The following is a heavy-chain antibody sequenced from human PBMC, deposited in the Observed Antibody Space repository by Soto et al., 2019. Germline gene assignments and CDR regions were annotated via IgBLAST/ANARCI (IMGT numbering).Heavy chain of an antibody. V-gene: IGHV3-21*01. CDR2: ISSSSSYI. Sequence: EVQLVESGGGLVKPGGSLRLSCAASGFTFSSYSMNWVRQAPGKVLEWVSSISSSSSYIYYADSVKGRFTISRDNAKNSLYLQMNSLRAEDTAVYYCARGPTSFDYWGQGTLVTVSS. CDR3: ARGPTSFDY. J-gene: IGHJ4*02. CDR1: GFTFSSYS.